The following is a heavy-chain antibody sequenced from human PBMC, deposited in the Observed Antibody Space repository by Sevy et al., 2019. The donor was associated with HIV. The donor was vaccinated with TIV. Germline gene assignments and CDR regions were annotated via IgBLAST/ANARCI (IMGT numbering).Heavy chain of an antibody. Sequence: SETLSLTCAVSGGSISSGGYPWSWIRQPPGKGLEWIGYIYHSGSTYYNPSLKSRVTISVDRSKNQFSLKLSSVTAADTAVYYCARVVLLWFGENRGWFDPWGQGTLVTVSS. D-gene: IGHD3-10*01. CDR1: GGSISSGGYP. CDR2: IYHSGST. J-gene: IGHJ5*02. CDR3: ARVVLLWFGENRGWFDP. V-gene: IGHV4-30-2*01.